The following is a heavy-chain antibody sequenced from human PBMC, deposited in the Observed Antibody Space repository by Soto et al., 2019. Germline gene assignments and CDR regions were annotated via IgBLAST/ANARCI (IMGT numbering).Heavy chain of an antibody. CDR1: CGSFSGYY. CDR3: ARGPPELLWFGELLYYYYGMDV. V-gene: IGHV4-34*01. J-gene: IGHJ6*02. CDR2: INHSGST. Sequence: SETLSLTCAVYCGSFSGYYWSWIRQPPGKGLEWIGEINHSGSTNYNPSLKSRVTISVDTSKNQFSLKLSSVTAADTAVYYCARGPPELLWFGELLYYYYGMDVWGQGTTVTVSS. D-gene: IGHD3-10*01.